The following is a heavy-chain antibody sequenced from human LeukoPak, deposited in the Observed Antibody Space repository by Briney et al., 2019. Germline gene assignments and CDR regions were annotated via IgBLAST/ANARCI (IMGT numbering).Heavy chain of an antibody. CDR3: ARPYSGGSIDY. CDR2: IYSGGIT. CDR1: GFTVSSNY. J-gene: IGHJ4*02. V-gene: IGHV3-66*04. D-gene: IGHD1-26*01. Sequence: GGSLRLSCAASGFTVSSNYMSWVRQAPGKGLEWVSVIYSGGITYYADSVRGRFTIYRDNSKNTLYLQRNSLRAEDTAVYYCARPYSGGSIDYWGQGTLVTVSS.